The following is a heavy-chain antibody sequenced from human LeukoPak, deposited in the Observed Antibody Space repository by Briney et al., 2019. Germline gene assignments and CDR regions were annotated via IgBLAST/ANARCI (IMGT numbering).Heavy chain of an antibody. CDR1: GFTVSSDY. CDR2: IYSGGST. Sequence: GGSLRLSCAASGFTVSSDYMTRVRQAPGKGLEWVSVIYSGGSTYYADSVKGRFTISRDNSKNTVYLQLNNLRVEDTAVYYCARYHTALNYWGQGTPVTASS. V-gene: IGHV3-53*01. D-gene: IGHD5-18*01. J-gene: IGHJ4*02. CDR3: ARYHTALNY.